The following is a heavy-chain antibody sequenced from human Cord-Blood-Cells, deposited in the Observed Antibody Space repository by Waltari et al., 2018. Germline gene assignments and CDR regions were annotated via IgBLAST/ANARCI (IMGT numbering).Heavy chain of an antibody. CDR2: SNPNSGGT. J-gene: IGHJ4*02. CDR1: GYTLTGYY. Sequence: QVQLVQSGAEVKKPGASVKVSCKASGYTLTGYYMHWVRQAPGQGLEWMGWSNPNSGGTNYAQKLQGRVTMTRDTSISTAYMELSRLRSDATAVYSCARADKTGDQRGYWGQGTLVTVSS. D-gene: IGHD7-27*01. V-gene: IGHV1-2*02. CDR3: ARADKTGDQRGY.